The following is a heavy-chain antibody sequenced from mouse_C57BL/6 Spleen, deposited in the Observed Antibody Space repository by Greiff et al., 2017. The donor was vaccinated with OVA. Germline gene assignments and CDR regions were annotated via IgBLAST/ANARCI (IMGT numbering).Heavy chain of an antibody. D-gene: IGHD1-3*01. V-gene: IGHV1-22*01. CDR2: INPNNGGT. CDR1: GYTFTDYN. Sequence: EVHLVESGPELVKPGASVKMSCKASGYTFTDYNMHWVKQSHGKSLEWIGYINPNNGGTSYNQKFKGKATLTVNKSSSTAYMELRSLTSEDSAVYYCARGSSYYFDYWGQCTTLTVSS. J-gene: IGHJ2*01. CDR3: ARGSSYYFDY.